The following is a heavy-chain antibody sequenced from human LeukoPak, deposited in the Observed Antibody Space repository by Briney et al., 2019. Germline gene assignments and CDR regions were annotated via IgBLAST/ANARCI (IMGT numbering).Heavy chain of an antibody. CDR2: IIPIFGTA. J-gene: IGHJ4*02. CDR3: ARSPMVRGVITHLDY. CDR1: GGTFSSYA. Sequence: SVKVSCKASGGTFSSYAISWVRQAPGQGLEWMGGIIPIFGTANYAQKFQGRVTITTDESTSTAYMELSSLRSEDTAVYYCARSPMVRGVITHLDYWGQGTLVTVSS. D-gene: IGHD3-10*01. V-gene: IGHV1-69*05.